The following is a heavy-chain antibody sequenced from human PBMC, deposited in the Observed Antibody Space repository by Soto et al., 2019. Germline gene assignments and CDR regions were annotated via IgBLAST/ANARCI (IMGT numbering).Heavy chain of an antibody. Sequence: QVQLVQSGAEVKKPGSSVKVSCKASGGTFSSYAISWVRQAPGQGLEWMGGIIPIFGTANYAQKFQGRVTIXADXSXITAYMELSSLRSEDTAVYYCARASSMWYGGNGFDYWGQGTLVTVSS. CDR2: IIPIFGTA. CDR1: GGTFSSYA. CDR3: ARASSMWYGGNGFDY. V-gene: IGHV1-69*12. J-gene: IGHJ4*02. D-gene: IGHD2-15*01.